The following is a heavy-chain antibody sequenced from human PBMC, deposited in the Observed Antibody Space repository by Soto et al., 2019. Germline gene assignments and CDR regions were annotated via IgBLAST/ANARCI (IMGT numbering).Heavy chain of an antibody. J-gene: IGHJ4*02. Sequence: QVQLVQSGAEVKKPGSSVKVSCKASGGTFSSYTISWVRQAPGQGLEWMGRIIPILGIANYAQKFQGRVTITADKSTGTAYVELSSRRSEDTAVYYCAMEYCSSTSCYRDYWGQGTLVTVSS. V-gene: IGHV1-69*02. CDR2: IIPILGIA. D-gene: IGHD2-2*02. CDR3: AMEYCSSTSCYRDY. CDR1: GGTFSSYT.